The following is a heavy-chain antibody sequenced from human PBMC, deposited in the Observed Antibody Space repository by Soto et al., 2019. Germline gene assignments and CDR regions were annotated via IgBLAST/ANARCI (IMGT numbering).Heavy chain of an antibody. CDR3: ARDKPYGMDV. CDR1: GGSISSGDYY. CDR2: IYYSGST. Sequence: SETLSLTCTVSGGSISSGDYYWSWIRQPPGKGLEWTGYIYYSGSTYYNPSLKSRVTISVDTSKNQFSLKLSSVTAADTAVYYCARDKPYGMDVCGQGTTVTVSS. J-gene: IGHJ6*02. V-gene: IGHV4-30-4*01.